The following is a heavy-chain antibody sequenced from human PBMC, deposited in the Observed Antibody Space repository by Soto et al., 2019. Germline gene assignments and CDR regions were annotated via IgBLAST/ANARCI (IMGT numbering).Heavy chain of an antibody. CDR2: IWYDGSNK. D-gene: IGHD6-19*01. CDR1: GFTFSGHA. Sequence: QVQVVESGGGVVQPGRSLRLSCTASGFTFSGHAMHWVRQPPGKGLEWVAQIWYDGSNKYYADSVKGRFTISRDNSKNTLYVQMDSLRVEDTAVYYCARDVKSLAPYALDVWGQGTSVTVSS. CDR3: ARDVKSLAPYALDV. V-gene: IGHV3-33*01. J-gene: IGHJ6*02.